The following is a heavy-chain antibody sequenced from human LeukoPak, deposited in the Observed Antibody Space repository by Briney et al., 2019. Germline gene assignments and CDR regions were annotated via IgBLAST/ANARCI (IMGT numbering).Heavy chain of an antibody. V-gene: IGHV4-39*01. CDR3: ARRPYSGNDYFDS. Sequence: PGGSLRLSCAASGFTFSSYAMSWVRRPPGKGLEWIGNIYYSGSTNYSPSLKSRVTISVDTSKNQFSLKLSSVTAADTAVYFCARRPYSGNDYFDSWGQGTLVTVSS. CDR2: IYYSGST. J-gene: IGHJ4*02. CDR1: GFTFSSYA. D-gene: IGHD5-12*01.